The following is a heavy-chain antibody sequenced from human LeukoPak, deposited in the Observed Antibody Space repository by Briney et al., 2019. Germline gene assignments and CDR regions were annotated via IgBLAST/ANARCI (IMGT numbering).Heavy chain of an antibody. Sequence: GGSLRLSCAASGFTFSSYAMSWVRQAPGKGLQWVSAISGSGGSTYYADSVKGRFTISRDNSKNTLYLQMNSLRAEDTAVYYCAKDISSGYYFDDYWGQGTLVTVSS. CDR3: AKDISSGYYFDDY. J-gene: IGHJ4*02. CDR2: ISGSGGST. V-gene: IGHV3-23*01. D-gene: IGHD3-22*01. CDR1: GFTFSSYA.